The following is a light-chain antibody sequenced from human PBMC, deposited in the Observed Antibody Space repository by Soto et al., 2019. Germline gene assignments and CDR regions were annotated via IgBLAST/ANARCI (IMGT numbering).Light chain of an antibody. CDR3: QQYGSSSWT. Sequence: EIELTQSPGTLSLSPGERATLSCRASQSVSSSYFAWYQQRFGQAPRLLIYGASSRATGIPDRFSGSGSGTDFTLTISRLEPEDFAVYYCQQYGSSSWTFGQGTKVAIK. J-gene: IGKJ1*01. CDR1: QSVSSSY. CDR2: GAS. V-gene: IGKV3-20*01.